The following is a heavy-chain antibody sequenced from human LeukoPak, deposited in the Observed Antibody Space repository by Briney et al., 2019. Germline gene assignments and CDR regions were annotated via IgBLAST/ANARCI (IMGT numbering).Heavy chain of an antibody. Sequence: GWSLRLYYPVSGFHFRSSSMNWVHHAPGKGLKGEASISSSSSYICYADSVKGRFTISRDNAKNSLYPQMNSLRAEDTAVYYCARDKGHSSGWYPWGQGTLVTVSS. D-gene: IGHD6-19*01. J-gene: IGHJ5*02. V-gene: IGHV3-21*01. CDR2: ISSSSSYI. CDR1: GFHFRSSS. CDR3: ARDKGHSSGWYP.